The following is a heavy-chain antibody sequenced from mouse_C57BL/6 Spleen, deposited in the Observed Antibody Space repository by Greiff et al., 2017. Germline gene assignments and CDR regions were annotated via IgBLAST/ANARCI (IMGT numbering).Heavy chain of an antibody. D-gene: IGHD2-3*01. Sequence: VQLQQPGAELVMPGASVKLSCKASGYTFTSYWMHWVKQRPGQGLEWIGEIDPSDSYTNYNQEFKGKSTLTVDKSSSTAYMQLSSLTSEDSAVYYCARSISDYCDYWGQGTTLTVSS. CDR3: ARSISDYCDY. V-gene: IGHV1-69*01. J-gene: IGHJ2*01. CDR2: IDPSDSYT. CDR1: GYTFTSYW.